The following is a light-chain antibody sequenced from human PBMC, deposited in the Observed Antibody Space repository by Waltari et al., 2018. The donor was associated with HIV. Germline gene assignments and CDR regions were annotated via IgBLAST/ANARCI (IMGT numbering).Light chain of an antibody. V-gene: IGLV3-25*03. CDR2: KDT. CDR1: ALAKQH. CDR3: QSADNTGTSVV. J-gene: IGLJ2*01. Sequence: SYELTQPPSVSVSPGQTARITCSEDALAKQHTYWYQQKPGQAPVVVIYKDTQRPSGIPERFSGSSSGTIVTLTISGVQAEDEAVYYCQSADNTGTSVVFGGGTKLTVL.